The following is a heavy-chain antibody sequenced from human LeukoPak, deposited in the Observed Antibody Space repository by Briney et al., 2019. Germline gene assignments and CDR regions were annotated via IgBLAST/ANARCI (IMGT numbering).Heavy chain of an antibody. V-gene: IGHV3-43*02. Sequence: PGGSLRLSCAASGFTFDDYAMHWVRQAPGKGLEWVSLISGDGGSTNYADSVKGRFTISREKSKNSLYLQMNSLRTEDTALYYCAKARLRIGWFDPWGQGTLVTVSS. CDR2: ISGDGGST. CDR1: GFTFDDYA. J-gene: IGHJ5*02. D-gene: IGHD2-15*01. CDR3: AKARLRIGWFDP.